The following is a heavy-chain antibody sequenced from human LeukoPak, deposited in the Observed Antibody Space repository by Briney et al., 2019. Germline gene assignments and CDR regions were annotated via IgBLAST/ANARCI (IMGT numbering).Heavy chain of an antibody. CDR3: ARYCSSTTCPGYYYGMDV. D-gene: IGHD2-2*01. Sequence: PSETLSLTCTISSGSISSSSYYWGWIRQPPGKGLEWIGSIYYSGSTYYNPSLKSRVTISVDTSKNQFSLKLSSVTAADTAVYYCARYCSSTTCPGYYYGMDVWGQGTTVTVSS. J-gene: IGHJ6*02. CDR2: IYYSGST. V-gene: IGHV4-39*01. CDR1: SGSISSSSYY.